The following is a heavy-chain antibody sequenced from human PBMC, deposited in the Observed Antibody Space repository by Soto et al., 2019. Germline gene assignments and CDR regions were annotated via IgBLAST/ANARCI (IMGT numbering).Heavy chain of an antibody. D-gene: IGHD3-3*01. CDR3: AHSFGEIRGRYYHYFGLDV. Sequence: SGLAGEPHRDPHTDLHLLWVLSEHSCGGCGLDPQPPGKALEWLALIYWDNDKTYTPSLKTRLTISRGTSKNQVALTMTNMDPVDTATYFCAHSFGEIRGRYYHYFGLDVWGQGTPVTVSS. V-gene: IGHV2-5*02. J-gene: IGHJ6*02. CDR2: IYWDNDK. CDR1: VLSEHSCGG.